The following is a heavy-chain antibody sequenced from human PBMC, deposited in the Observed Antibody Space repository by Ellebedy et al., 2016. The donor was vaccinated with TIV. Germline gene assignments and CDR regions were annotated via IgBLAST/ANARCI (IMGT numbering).Heavy chain of an antibody. CDR1: GFTFSSYA. CDR3: ANHQLPTTVTTRYYYYYMDV. CDR2: ISGSGGST. D-gene: IGHD4-11*01. J-gene: IGHJ6*03. V-gene: IGHV3-23*01. Sequence: GESLKISCAASGFTFSSYAMSWVRQAPGKGLEWVSAISGSGGSTYYADSVKGRFTISRDNSKNTLYLQMNSLRAEDTAVYYCANHQLPTTVTTRYYYYYMDVWGKGTTVTVSS.